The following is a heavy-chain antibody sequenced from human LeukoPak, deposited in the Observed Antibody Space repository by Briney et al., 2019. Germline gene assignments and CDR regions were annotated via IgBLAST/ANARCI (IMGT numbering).Heavy chain of an antibody. J-gene: IGHJ4*01. CDR1: GGSINNFY. CDR3: ARHDEECPGEYCFLLSFDY. D-gene: IGHD2-8*02. V-gene: IGHV4-59*08. Sequence: SETLSLTCTVSGGSINNFYWSWIRQSPGKGLEWIGYVHSNGRTDYNPSLRSRVSMSADTSKSQLSLRLTSVTAADTAVYFCARHDEECPGEYCFLLSFDYWGPGSLVTVSS. CDR2: VHSNGRT.